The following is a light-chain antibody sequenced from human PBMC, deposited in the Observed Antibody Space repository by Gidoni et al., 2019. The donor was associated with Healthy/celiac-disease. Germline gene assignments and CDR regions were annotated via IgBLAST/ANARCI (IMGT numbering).Light chain of an antibody. CDR3: QQSYSTPLFT. J-gene: IGKJ3*01. CDR2: AAS. CDR1: QSISSY. V-gene: IGKV1-39*01. Sequence: DIQMTQSPSSLSASVGDRVTITCRASQSISSYLNWYQQKPGKAPKLLIYAASSLQSGVPSRFSCSGSGTDFTITISSLQPEDFATYYCQQSYSTPLFTFXPXTKVDIK.